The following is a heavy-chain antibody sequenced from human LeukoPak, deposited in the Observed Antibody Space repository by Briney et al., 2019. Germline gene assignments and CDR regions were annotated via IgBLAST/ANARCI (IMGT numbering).Heavy chain of an antibody. V-gene: IGHV3-30*02. Sequence: GGSLRLSCAASGFTFSSYGMHWVRQAPGKGLEWVAFIRYDGSNKYYADSVKGRFTISRDNSKNTLYLQMNSLRAEDTAVYYCTKGESQPKYYFHYWGQGTLVTVSS. CDR3: TKGESQPKYYFHY. CDR2: IRYDGSNK. CDR1: GFTFSSYG. D-gene: IGHD2-2*01. J-gene: IGHJ4*02.